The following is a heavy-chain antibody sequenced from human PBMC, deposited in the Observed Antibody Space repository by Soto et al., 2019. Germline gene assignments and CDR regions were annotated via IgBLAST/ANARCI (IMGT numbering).Heavy chain of an antibody. V-gene: IGHV4-31*03. D-gene: IGHD3-3*01. CDR2: IYYSGST. Sequence: SETLSLTCTVSGGSISNGGYYWTWIRQHPGKGLEWIGYIYYSGSTYYNPSLKSRVTISVDTSKNQFSLKLTSVTAADTAVYYCARDVTDFWSGHEGMDVWGRGTTVTVSS. J-gene: IGHJ6*02. CDR1: GGSISNGGYY. CDR3: ARDVTDFWSGHEGMDV.